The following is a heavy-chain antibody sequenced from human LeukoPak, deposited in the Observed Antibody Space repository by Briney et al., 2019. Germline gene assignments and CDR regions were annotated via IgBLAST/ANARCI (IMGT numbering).Heavy chain of an antibody. CDR3: ARGIVVVVAVNWYFDL. Sequence: PSETLSLTCTVSGGSISSGDYYWSWIRQPPGKGLEWIGYIYYSGSTYYNPSLKSRVTISVDTSKNQFSLKLSSVTAADTAVYYCARGIVVVVAVNWYFDLWGRGTLVTVSS. D-gene: IGHD2-15*01. CDR2: IYYSGST. CDR1: GGSISSGDYY. V-gene: IGHV4-30-4*01. J-gene: IGHJ2*01.